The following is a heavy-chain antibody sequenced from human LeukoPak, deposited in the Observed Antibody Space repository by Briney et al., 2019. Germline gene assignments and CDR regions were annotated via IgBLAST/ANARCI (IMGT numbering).Heavy chain of an antibody. V-gene: IGHV1-8*01. CDR3: ARGRAAAGTIRWFDP. Sequence: GASVKVSCKASGYTFTSYDINWVRQATGQGLEWMGWMNPNSGNTGYAQKFQGRVTMTRNTSISTAYMELSSLRSEDTAVYYCARGRAAAGTIRWFDPRGQGTLVTVSS. D-gene: IGHD6-13*01. J-gene: IGHJ5*02. CDR2: MNPNSGNT. CDR1: GYTFTSYD.